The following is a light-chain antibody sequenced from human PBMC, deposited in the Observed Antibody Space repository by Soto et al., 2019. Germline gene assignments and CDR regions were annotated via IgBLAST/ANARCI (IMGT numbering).Light chain of an antibody. CDR1: QSVSSN. CDR3: QQYGNSPIT. J-gene: IGKJ5*01. V-gene: IGKV3-15*01. CDR2: GAS. Sequence: EIVMTHSPATLSVSPWERATLSSRASQSVSSNLAWYQQKPGQAPRLLIYGASTRATGIPARFSGSGSGTEFTLTISRLEPEDFAVYYCQQYGNSPITFGQGTRLEIK.